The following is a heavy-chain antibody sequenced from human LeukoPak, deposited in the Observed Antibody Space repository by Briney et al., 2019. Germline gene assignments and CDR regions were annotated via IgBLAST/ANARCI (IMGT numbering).Heavy chain of an antibody. J-gene: IGHJ3*02. V-gene: IGHV4-59*11. D-gene: IGHD4-17*01. Sequence: PSETLSLTCVVSGDSFGSHYWTWIRQSPGKGLEWIGYISYIGSTNYNPSLKSRVTISIDTSKNQFSLKLRSVTAADTAVYYCARDLVTVTKGFDIWGQGTMVSVSS. CDR2: ISYIGST. CDR3: ARDLVTVTKGFDI. CDR1: GDSFGSHY.